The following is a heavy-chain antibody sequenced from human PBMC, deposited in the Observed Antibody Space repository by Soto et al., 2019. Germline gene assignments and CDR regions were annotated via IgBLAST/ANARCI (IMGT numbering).Heavy chain of an antibody. J-gene: IGHJ3*02. Sequence: SETLSLTCTVSGGSISSSSYYWVWIRQPPGKGLEWIGSIYYSGSTYYNPSLKSRVTISVDTSKNQFSLKLSSVTAADTAVYYCASFCRYCSGGSCYPTPGAFEIWGQGTMVTVSS. D-gene: IGHD2-15*01. V-gene: IGHV4-39*01. CDR1: GGSISSSSYY. CDR3: ASFCRYCSGGSCYPTPGAFEI. CDR2: IYYSGST.